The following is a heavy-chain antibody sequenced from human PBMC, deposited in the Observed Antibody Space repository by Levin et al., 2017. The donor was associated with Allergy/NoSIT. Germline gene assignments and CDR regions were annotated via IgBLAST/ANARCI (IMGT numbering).Heavy chain of an antibody. D-gene: IGHD3-16*01. CDR3: ARDTSLELDL. CDR2: ISSDNGNT. V-gene: IGHV1-18*01. Sequence: GESLKISCKVSGYTFSSYDISWVRQAPGQGLEWMGWISSDNGNTKYPKKLEGRVTMTTDTSKSTAYLELRSLRSDDTAVYYCARDTSLELDLWGQGTVVTVSS. CDR1: GYTFSSYD. J-gene: IGHJ5*02.